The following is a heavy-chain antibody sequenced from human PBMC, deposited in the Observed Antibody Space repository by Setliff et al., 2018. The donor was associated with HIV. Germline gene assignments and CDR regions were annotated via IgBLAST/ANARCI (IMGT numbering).Heavy chain of an antibody. CDR2: INHSGRT. D-gene: IGHD3-16*01. CDR1: GGSFSDNY. Sequence: SETLSLTCAVYGGSFSDNYWSWIHQSPGKGLEWIGEINHSGRTKYSPSLRSRVSISVDTSKNQFSLKLSSVTAADTAVYYCASRGETRPFDYWGQGTLVTVSS. CDR3: ASRGETRPFDY. V-gene: IGHV4-34*01. J-gene: IGHJ4*02.